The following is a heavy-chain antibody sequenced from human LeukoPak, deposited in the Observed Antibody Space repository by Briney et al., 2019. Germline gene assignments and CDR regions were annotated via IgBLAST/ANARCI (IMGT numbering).Heavy chain of an antibody. CDR2: IHHNGDT. CDR3: TRWGGWGDWLDP. Sequence: SETLSLTCNVSGVSFTNYYWSWIRQFPGRGLEYIGYIHHNGDTNYNPSLKSRITISIDTPRTQFSLSLRSVTAADTAMYYCTRWGGWGDWLDPWGQGTLVTVSS. V-gene: IGHV4-59*01. J-gene: IGHJ5*02. CDR1: GVSFTNYY. D-gene: IGHD3-10*01.